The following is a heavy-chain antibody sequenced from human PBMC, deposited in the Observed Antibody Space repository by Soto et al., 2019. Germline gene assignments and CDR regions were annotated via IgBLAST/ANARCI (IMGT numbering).Heavy chain of an antibody. Sequence: PGGSLRLSCAASGFTFSDYYMSWIRLAPGKGLEWVSYISSSGSTIYYADSVKGRFTISRDTAKNSRYLQMNSLREEAAAVYYCVRDKARAVAGTAPHLDYYCYMDVWGKGTTVTVSS. V-gene: IGHV3-11*01. CDR2: ISSSGSTI. CDR3: VRDKARAVAGTAPHLDYYCYMDV. CDR1: GFTFSDYY. J-gene: IGHJ6*03. D-gene: IGHD6-19*01.